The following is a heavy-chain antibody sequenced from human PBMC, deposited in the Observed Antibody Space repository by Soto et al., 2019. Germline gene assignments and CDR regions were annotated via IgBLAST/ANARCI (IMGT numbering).Heavy chain of an antibody. CDR2: ISYDGSNK. CDR1: GFTFSNYA. CDR3: ARGPGFWSAYSSGAFDI. V-gene: IGHV3-30-3*01. Sequence: QVQLLESGGGVVQPGRSLRLSCAASGFTFSNYAMHWVRLAPGKGLEWVAVISYDGSNKYYADSVKGRFTISRDNSNNTLYLQINSLRAEDTSVYYCARGPGFWSAYSSGAFDIWGQGTMVTVS. D-gene: IGHD3-3*01. J-gene: IGHJ3*02.